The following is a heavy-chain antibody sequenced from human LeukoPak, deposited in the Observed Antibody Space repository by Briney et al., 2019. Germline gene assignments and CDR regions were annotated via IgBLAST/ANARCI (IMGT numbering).Heavy chain of an antibody. D-gene: IGHD3-22*01. Sequence: GGSLRLSCAVSGFTFNIYYMSWIRQAPGKGLEWISYIGLHGYPLDYADSVKGRFTISRDNAQNSLCLDMSSLRAEDTAVYYCARKDFSSGSFTYWGQGTLVTVSS. J-gene: IGHJ4*02. V-gene: IGHV3-11*04. CDR1: GFTFNIYY. CDR2: IGLHGYPL. CDR3: ARKDFSSGSFTY.